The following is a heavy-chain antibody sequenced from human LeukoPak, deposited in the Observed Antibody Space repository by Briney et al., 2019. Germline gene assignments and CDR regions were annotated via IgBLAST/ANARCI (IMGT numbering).Heavy chain of an antibody. CDR1: GFTFDDYA. CDR2: INWNSDSI. D-gene: IGHD5-12*01. V-gene: IGHV3-9*01. Sequence: GGSLDLSFALSGFTFDDYAIHWVRQVPGKGLEWVSGINWNSDSIGYADSVKVRFTTSRDNAKNSLYLQMNSLRAEDTAFYYCAINGGGDSGYGNFDYWGQGTLVTVSS. J-gene: IGHJ4*02. CDR3: AINGGGDSGYGNFDY.